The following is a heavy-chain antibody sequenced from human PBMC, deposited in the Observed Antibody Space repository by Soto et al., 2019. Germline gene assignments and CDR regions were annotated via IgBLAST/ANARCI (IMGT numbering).Heavy chain of an antibody. CDR3: AKDGRKGGGYFDY. CDR1: GFTFSSYA. V-gene: IGHV3-23*01. Sequence: GGSLRLSCAASGFTFSSYAMSWVRQAPGKVLEWVSAISGSGGSTYYADSVKGRFTISRDNSKNTLYLQMNSLRAEDTAVYYCAKDGRKGGGYFDYWGQGTLVTVSS. CDR2: ISGSGGST. D-gene: IGHD2-15*01. J-gene: IGHJ4*02.